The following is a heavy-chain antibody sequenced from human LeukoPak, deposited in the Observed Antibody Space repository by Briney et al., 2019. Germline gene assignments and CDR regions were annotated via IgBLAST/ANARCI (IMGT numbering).Heavy chain of an antibody. Sequence: KPSETLSLTCAVYGGSFSGYYWSWIRQPPGKGLEWIGEINHSGSTNYNPSLKSRVTISVDTSKNQFSLKLSSVTAADTAVYYCAGGRYSSGSIDYWGQGTLVTVSS. CDR1: GGSFSGYY. J-gene: IGHJ4*02. D-gene: IGHD6-19*01. V-gene: IGHV4-34*01. CDR3: AGGRYSSGSIDY. CDR2: INHSGST.